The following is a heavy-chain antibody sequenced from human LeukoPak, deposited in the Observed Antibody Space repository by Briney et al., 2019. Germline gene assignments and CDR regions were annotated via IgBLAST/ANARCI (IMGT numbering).Heavy chain of an antibody. CDR3: ARVLFLNTPAHY. CDR1: GFTFSSYG. J-gene: IGHJ4*02. V-gene: IGHV3-30*02. D-gene: IGHD2-15*01. CDR2: IRYDGSNK. Sequence: GGSLRLSCAASGFTFSSYGMHWVRQAPGKGLEWVAFIRYDGSNKYYADSVKGRFTISRDNAKNSLYLQMNSLRAEDTAVYYCARVLFLNTPAHYWGQGTLVTVSS.